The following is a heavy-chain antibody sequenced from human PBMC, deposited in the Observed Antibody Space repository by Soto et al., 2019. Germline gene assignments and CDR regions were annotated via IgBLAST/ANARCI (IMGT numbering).Heavy chain of an antibody. V-gene: IGHV4-34*01. CDR1: GGSFSGYY. J-gene: IGHJ6*02. CDR2: INHSGST. CDR3: ARVRRLAAAGTYYYGMDV. D-gene: IGHD6-13*01. Sequence: SETLSLTCAVYGGSFSGYYWSWIRRPPGKGLEWIGEINHSGSTNYNPSLKSRVTISVDTSKNQFSLKLSSVTAADTAVYYCARVRRLAAAGTYYYGMDVWGQGTTVTVSS.